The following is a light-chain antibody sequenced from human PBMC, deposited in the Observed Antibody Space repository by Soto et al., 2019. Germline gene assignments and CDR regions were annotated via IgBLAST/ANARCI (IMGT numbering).Light chain of an antibody. J-gene: IGLJ3*02. V-gene: IGLV2-11*01. CDR3: CSYAGSYTWV. Sequence: QSALTQPRSVSGSPGQSVTISCTGTSSDVGDYNYVSWYQQHPGKAPKLLIYAVNMRPSGVPDRFSGSKSGNTAFLTISGLQAEDEADYSCCSYAGSYTWVFDGGTKLTVL. CDR2: AVN. CDR1: SSDVGDYNY.